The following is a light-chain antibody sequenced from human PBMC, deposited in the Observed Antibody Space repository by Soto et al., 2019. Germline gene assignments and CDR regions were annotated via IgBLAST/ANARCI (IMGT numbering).Light chain of an antibody. Sequence: QSALTQPASVSGSRGQSMTISCTGTSSDVGGYNYVSWYQLHPGKAPKLMVYEVSNRPSGVSNRFSGSKSGNTASLTISGLQAEDEADYYCSSYTSSTAYVFGTGTKVTVL. CDR1: SSDVGGYNY. CDR2: EVS. J-gene: IGLJ1*01. CDR3: SSYTSSTAYV. V-gene: IGLV2-14*01.